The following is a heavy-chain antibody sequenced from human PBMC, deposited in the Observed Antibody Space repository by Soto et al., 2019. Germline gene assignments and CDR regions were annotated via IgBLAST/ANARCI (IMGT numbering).Heavy chain of an antibody. CDR3: SRCSMWFVGYGIDV. CDR1: GYTFIKYD. V-gene: IGHV1-8*01. Sequence: QVQLVQSGAEVKKPGASVKVSCKASGYTFIKYDINWVRQATGQGLEWVGWMNPNSGHTVYAQNFQGRVTVTRDTSIHTAYIELSSLRSEDTAIYYCSRCSMWFVGYGIDVCGQGTTVTVSS. CDR2: MNPNSGHT. J-gene: IGHJ6*02. D-gene: IGHD3-10*01.